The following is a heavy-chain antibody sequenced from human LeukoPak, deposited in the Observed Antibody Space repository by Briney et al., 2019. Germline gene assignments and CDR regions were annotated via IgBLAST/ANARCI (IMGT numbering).Heavy chain of an antibody. V-gene: IGHV3-23*01. D-gene: IGHD3-22*01. CDR1: GFTFSSYA. CDR3: AKGTRYYYDSSGSDYFDS. CDR2: ISGSGGSS. J-gene: IGHJ4*02. Sequence: GGSLRLSCVASGFTFSSYAMSWVRQAPGKGLDWVSAISGSGGSSYYADSVKGRFTSSRDNSKNTLYLQMNSLRAEDTAVYYCAKGTRYYYDSSGSDYFDSWGQGTLVTVSS.